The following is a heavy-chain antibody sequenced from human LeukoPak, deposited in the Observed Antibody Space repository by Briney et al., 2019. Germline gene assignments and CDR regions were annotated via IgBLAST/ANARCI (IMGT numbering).Heavy chain of an antibody. V-gene: IGHV3-53*01. CDR2: IYSDGST. J-gene: IGHJ4*02. Sequence: GGSLRLSCAASGFTVSSNYMSWVRQAPGKGLEWVSVIYSDGSTYYADSVKGRFTISRDNSKNTLYLQMNSLRAEDTAVYYCARDSNSSGCFDYWGQGTLVTVSS. D-gene: IGHD6-19*01. CDR3: ARDSNSSGCFDY. CDR1: GFTVSSNY.